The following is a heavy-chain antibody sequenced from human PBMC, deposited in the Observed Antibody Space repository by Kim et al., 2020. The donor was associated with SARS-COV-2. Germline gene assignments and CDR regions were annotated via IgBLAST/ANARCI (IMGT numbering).Heavy chain of an antibody. Sequence: GGTDYAESVEGRLTISRDDSKNYLYLQMNSLRADDTAVYYCVKGLRYFDYWGQGSLVTVSS. J-gene: IGHJ4*02. D-gene: IGHD3-10*01. CDR2: GGT. V-gene: IGHV3-23*01. CDR3: VKGLRYFDY.